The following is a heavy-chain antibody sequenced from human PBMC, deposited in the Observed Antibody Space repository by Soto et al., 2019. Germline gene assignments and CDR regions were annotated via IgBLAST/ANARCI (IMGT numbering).Heavy chain of an antibody. D-gene: IGHD3-3*01. J-gene: IGHJ3*01. CDR1: GGDFRSYA. CDR2: IIPALNSP. CDR3: ARDFGRQAPGL. V-gene: IGHV1-69*06. Sequence: QVHLVQSGAEVKKPPSSVKVSCKSSGGDFRSYAITWVRQAPGQGLEWMGDIIPALNSPNYAQKFQGRVSLTADKSTPTVYLELSSVRSDDTAMFFWARDFGRQAPGLWGQGTMILVSS.